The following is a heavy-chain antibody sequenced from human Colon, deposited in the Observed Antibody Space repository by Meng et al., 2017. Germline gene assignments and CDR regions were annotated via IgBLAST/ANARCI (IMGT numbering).Heavy chain of an antibody. CDR1: GGSISTSGHW. CDR2: VFYSGST. V-gene: IGHV4-31*03. Sequence: GQLQGSGPGLVKPSQTLSLTCTVSGGSISTSGHWWSWIRQHPGKGLEWIGYVFYSGSTQYNPSLKSRVSISVDTSKNQFSLKLYSMTAADTAVYYCARDMSGGYYWFDPWGQGTLVTVSS. CDR3: ARDMSGGYYWFDP. D-gene: IGHD3-22*01. J-gene: IGHJ5*02.